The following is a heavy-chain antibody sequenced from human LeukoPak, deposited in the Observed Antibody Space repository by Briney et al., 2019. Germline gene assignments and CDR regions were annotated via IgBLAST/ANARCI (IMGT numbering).Heavy chain of an antibody. J-gene: IGHJ4*02. V-gene: IGHV3-48*01. Sequence: GGSLRLSXAASGFSFSSYSMNWVRQPPGKGLEWISYISSGSSNIFYADSVKGRVTISRDNAKNSLYLQMNSLRAEDTAVYYCASDCSGGSLRYWGQGTLVTVSS. D-gene: IGHD2-15*01. CDR1: GFSFSSYS. CDR3: ASDCSGGSLRY. CDR2: ISSGSSNI.